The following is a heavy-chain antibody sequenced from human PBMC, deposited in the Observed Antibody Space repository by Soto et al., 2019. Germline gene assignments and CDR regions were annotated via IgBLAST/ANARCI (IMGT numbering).Heavy chain of an antibody. CDR2: INAGEGNT. CDR3: ARDSDLGGYYY. Sequence: ASVKVSCKASGYPFPNYGIHWVRQAPGQGLEWVGWINAGEGNTRYSHKFQGRVTITADESTSTAYMELSSLRSEDTAVYYCARDSDLGGYYYWGQATLVTVSS. J-gene: IGHJ4*02. V-gene: IGHV1-3*01. CDR1: GYPFPNYG. D-gene: IGHD3-22*01.